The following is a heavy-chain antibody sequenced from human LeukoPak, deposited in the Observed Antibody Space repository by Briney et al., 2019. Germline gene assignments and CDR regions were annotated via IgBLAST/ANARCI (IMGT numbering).Heavy chain of an antibody. Sequence: ASVKVSRKVSGYTLTELSMHWVRQAPGKGLEWMGGFDPEDGETIYAQKFQGRVTMTEDTSTDTAYMELSSLRSEDTAVYYCAAAWRVSGSTLDYWGQGTLVTVSS. J-gene: IGHJ4*02. D-gene: IGHD1-26*01. CDR3: AAAWRVSGSTLDY. CDR2: FDPEDGET. CDR1: GYTLTELS. V-gene: IGHV1-24*01.